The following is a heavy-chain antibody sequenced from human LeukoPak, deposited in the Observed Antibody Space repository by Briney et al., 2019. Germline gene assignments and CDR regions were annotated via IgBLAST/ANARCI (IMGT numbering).Heavy chain of an antibody. V-gene: IGHV1-8*01. J-gene: IGHJ5*02. CDR1: GYTFTGYD. D-gene: IGHD3-10*01. CDR3: ARGSASGSHRTS. Sequence: GASVKVSCKASGYTFTGYDINWVRQAIGQGLEWMGWMNPNSGNTGYAQKFQGRVTMTRNTSIGTAYMELSSLRSEGTAVYYCARGSASGSHRTSWGQGTLVTVSS. CDR2: MNPNSGNT.